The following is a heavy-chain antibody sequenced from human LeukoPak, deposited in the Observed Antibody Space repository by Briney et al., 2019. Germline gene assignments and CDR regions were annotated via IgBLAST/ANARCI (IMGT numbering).Heavy chain of an antibody. Sequence: GGSLRLSCAASGFTFTTYWMHWVRQVPGKGLVWVARINGGGTSIRHADSMKGRFTISRDNAKNTLYLQMNSLRDEDTAVYYCVREGLECSGSSCQGAAFDYWGQGTLVTVSS. CDR2: INGGGTSI. V-gene: IGHV3-74*01. CDR1: GFTFTTYW. CDR3: VREGLECSGSSCQGAAFDY. D-gene: IGHD2-2*01. J-gene: IGHJ4*02.